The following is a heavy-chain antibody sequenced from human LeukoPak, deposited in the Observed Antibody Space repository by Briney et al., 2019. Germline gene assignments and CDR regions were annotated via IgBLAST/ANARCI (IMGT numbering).Heavy chain of an antibody. V-gene: IGHV3-23*01. J-gene: IGHJ5*02. CDR2: ISGSGGST. CDR1: GFTFSSYA. D-gene: IGHD5-12*01. CDR3: ARVEWLRSNNWFDP. Sequence: GGSLRLSCAASGFTFSSYAMSWVRQAPGKGLEGVSAISGSGGSTYYADSVKGRFTISRDNSKNKLYLQMNSLRAEDTAVYYCARVEWLRSNNWFDPWGQGTLVTVSS.